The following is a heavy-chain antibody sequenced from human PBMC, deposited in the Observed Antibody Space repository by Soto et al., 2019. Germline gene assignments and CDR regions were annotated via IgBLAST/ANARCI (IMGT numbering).Heavy chain of an antibody. CDR2: ISGPNGTT. D-gene: IGHD3-22*01. CDR3: ARDRYDSSGYYLGADY. J-gene: IGHJ4*02. V-gene: IGHV1-18*01. Sequence: QVQLVQSGAEVKKPGASVKVSCKASGYTFTSYGFSWVRQAPGQGLEWMGCISGPNGTTNYAQKLQGRVTMTTDTSTSTGYMELRSLRSDDTPVYYCARDRYDSSGYYLGADYWGQGTLVTVTS. CDR1: GYTFTSYG.